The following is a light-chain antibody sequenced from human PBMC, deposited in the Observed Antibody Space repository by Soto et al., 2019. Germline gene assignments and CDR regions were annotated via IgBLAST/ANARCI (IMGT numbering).Light chain of an antibody. CDR3: AAWDDSLRGV. Sequence: QSVLTQPPSASGTPGQRVTFSCSGSNSNIGANTVNWYQQLPGAAPKLLMYSHSQRPSGVPDRFSGSKSGTSASLAISGLQSEDEADYYCAAWDDSLRGVFGGGTKLTVL. V-gene: IGLV1-44*01. J-gene: IGLJ2*01. CDR2: SHS. CDR1: NSNIGANT.